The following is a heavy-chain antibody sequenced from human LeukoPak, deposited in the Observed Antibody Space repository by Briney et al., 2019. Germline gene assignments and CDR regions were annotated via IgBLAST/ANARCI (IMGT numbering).Heavy chain of an antibody. D-gene: IGHD6-19*01. CDR1: GFTFSSYE. CDR3: ATQYSSDSFDY. Sequence: GGSLRLSCAASGFTFSSYEMNWVRQAPGKGLEWVSYISSSGSTIYYADSMKGRFTISRDNAKNSLYLQMNSLRAEDTAVYYCATQYSSDSFDYWGQGTLVTVSS. J-gene: IGHJ4*02. V-gene: IGHV3-48*03. CDR2: ISSSGSTI.